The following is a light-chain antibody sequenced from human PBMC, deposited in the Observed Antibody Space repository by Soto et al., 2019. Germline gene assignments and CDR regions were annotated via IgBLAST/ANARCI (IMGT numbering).Light chain of an antibody. CDR2: GNS. V-gene: IGLV1-40*01. CDR3: QSYDSSLSGSVV. CDR1: SSNIGAGYD. J-gene: IGLJ2*01. Sequence: QAVGAQPPSESGAPGQRVTISCTGRSSNIGAGYDVHWYQQLPGTATKLLIYGNSNRPSGVPDRFSGSKSGTSASLAITALHAEDDADYYCQSYDSSLSGSVVFGGGTKVTVL.